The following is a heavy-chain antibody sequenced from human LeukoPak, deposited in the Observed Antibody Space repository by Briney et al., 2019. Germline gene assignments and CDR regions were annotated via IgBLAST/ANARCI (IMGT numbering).Heavy chain of an antibody. CDR3: ARATGGYDILTGYEALDY. D-gene: IGHD3-9*01. CDR2: IIPIFGTA. J-gene: IGHJ4*02. CDR1: GGTFSSYA. Sequence: SVKVSCKASGGTFSSYAISWVRQAPGQGLEWMGGIIPIFGTANYAQKFQGRVTVTADESTSTAYMELSSLRSEDTAVYYCARATGGYDILTGYEALDYWGQGTLVTVSS. V-gene: IGHV1-69*13.